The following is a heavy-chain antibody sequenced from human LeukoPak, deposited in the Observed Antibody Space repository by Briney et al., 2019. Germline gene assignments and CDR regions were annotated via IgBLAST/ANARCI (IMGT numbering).Heavy chain of an antibody. CDR3: AREALWTYYFDY. J-gene: IGHJ4*02. Sequence: GGSLRLSCAASGFTFSSYGMHWVRQAPGKGLEWVAVIRYDGSNKYYADSVKGRFTISRDNSKNTLYLQMNSLRAEDTAVYYCAREALWTYYFDYWGQGTLVTVSS. CDR1: GFTFSSYG. CDR2: IRYDGSNK. D-gene: IGHD5-18*01. V-gene: IGHV3-33*01.